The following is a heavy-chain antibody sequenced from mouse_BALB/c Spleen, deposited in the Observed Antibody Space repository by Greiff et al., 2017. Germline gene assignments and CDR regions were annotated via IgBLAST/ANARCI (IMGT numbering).Heavy chain of an antibody. J-gene: IGHJ2*01. CDR2: ILPGSGST. D-gene: IGHD5-5*01. CDR1: GYTFSSYW. CDR3: ARFASTYYFDY. Sequence: QVQLQQSGAELMKPGASVKISCKATGYTFSSYWIEWVKQRPGHGLEWIGEILPGSGSTNYNEKFKGKAIFTADTSSNTAYMQLSSLTSEDSAVYYCARFASTYYFDYWGQGTTLTVSS. V-gene: IGHV1-9*01.